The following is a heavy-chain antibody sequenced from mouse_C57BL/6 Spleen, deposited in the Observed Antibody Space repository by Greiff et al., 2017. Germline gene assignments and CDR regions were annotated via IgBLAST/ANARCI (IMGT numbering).Heavy chain of an antibody. CDR1: GFSLSTSGMG. CDR3: ARSPYYGSSYGWYFDV. CDR2: IYWDDDK. D-gene: IGHD1-1*01. J-gene: IGHJ1*03. V-gene: IGHV8-12*01. Sequence: QVTLKESGPGILQSSQTLSLTCSFSGFSLSTSGMGVSWIRQPSGKGLEWLAHIYWDDDKRYNPSLKSRLTISKDTSRNQVFLKITSVDTAETATYYCARSPYYGSSYGWYFDVWGTGTTVTVSS.